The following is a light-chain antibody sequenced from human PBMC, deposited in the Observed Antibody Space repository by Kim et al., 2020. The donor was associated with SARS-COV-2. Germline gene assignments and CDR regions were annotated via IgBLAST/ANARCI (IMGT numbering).Light chain of an antibody. Sequence: VSPGERATLSCRASQSVGSNLAWYQQKPGQAPRLLIYDASTMATGIPARFSGSGSGTEFTLSLSSLQSEDFAVYYCQHYNNWPPVFGQGTKVDIK. J-gene: IGKJ1*01. CDR2: DAS. CDR1: QSVGSN. V-gene: IGKV3-15*01. CDR3: QHYNNWPPV.